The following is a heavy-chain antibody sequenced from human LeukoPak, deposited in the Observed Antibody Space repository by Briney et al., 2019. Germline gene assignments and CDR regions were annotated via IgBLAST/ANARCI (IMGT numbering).Heavy chain of an antibody. CDR2: IYSGGST. CDR1: GFTFSSYA. V-gene: IGHV3-66*02. Sequence: PGGSLRLSCAASGFTFSSYAMSWVRQAPGRGLEWVSVIYSGGSTYYADSVKGRFTISRDNSKNTLFLQLSSLRAEDTAVYCCVHGPRIAESHPWGQGTLVTVSS. D-gene: IGHD6-13*01. J-gene: IGHJ5*02. CDR3: VHGPRIAESHP.